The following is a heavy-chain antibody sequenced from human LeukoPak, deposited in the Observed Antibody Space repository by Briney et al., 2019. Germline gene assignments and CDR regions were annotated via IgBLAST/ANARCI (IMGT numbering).Heavy chain of an antibody. J-gene: IGHJ6*02. Sequence: GGSLRLSCAASGFTFSSYWMSWVRRAPGKGLEWVANIKQDGSEKYYVDSVKGRFTISRDNAKNSLYLQMNSLRAEDTAVYYCAREGAAANYYGMDVWGQGTTVTVSS. D-gene: IGHD6-13*01. V-gene: IGHV3-7*01. CDR3: AREGAAANYYGMDV. CDR2: IKQDGSEK. CDR1: GFTFSSYW.